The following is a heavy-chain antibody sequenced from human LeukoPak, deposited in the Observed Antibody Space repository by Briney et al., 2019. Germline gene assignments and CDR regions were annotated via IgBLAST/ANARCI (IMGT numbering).Heavy chain of an antibody. V-gene: IGHV3-7*03. D-gene: IGHD3-16*01. J-gene: IGHJ6*02. CDR2: INHNGNVN. CDR3: ARGGGLDV. Sequence: GGSLRLSCAASGFTFSSYWMNWARQAPGKGLEWVACINHNGNVNYYVDSVKGRFTISRDNAKNSLYLQMSNLRAEDTAVYFCARGGGLDVWGQGATVTVSS. CDR1: GFTFSSYW.